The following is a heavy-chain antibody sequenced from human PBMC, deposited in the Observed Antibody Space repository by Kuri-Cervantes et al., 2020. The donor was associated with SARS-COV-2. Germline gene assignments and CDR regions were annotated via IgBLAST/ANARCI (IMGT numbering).Heavy chain of an antibody. D-gene: IGHD3-16*02. J-gene: IGHJ4*02. V-gene: IGHV3-30*07. CDR3: AKARDYIWGSYRSLFDY. CDR1: GFTFSSYA. CDR2: ISYDGSNK. Sequence: LSLTCAASGFTFSSYAMHWVRQAPGKGLEWVAVISYDGSNKYYADSVKGRFTISRDNSKNTLYLQMNSLRAEDTAVYYCAKARDYIWGSYRSLFDYWGQGTLVTVSS.